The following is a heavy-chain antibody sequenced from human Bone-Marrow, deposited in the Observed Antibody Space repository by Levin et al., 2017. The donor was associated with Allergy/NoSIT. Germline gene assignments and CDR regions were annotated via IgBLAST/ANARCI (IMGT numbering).Heavy chain of an antibody. Sequence: PGGSLRLSCAASGFTFNDYTMHWVRQAPQRGLEWVSLISWDASTTYYADSVRGRFTISRDTSKNALYLQMNSLTTEDTALYYCAKDLSPRIAVTGNIEYWGQGTLVTVSS. V-gene: IGHV3-43*01. CDR2: ISWDASTT. D-gene: IGHD6-19*01. CDR3: AKDLSPRIAVTGNIEY. J-gene: IGHJ4*02. CDR1: GFTFNDYT.